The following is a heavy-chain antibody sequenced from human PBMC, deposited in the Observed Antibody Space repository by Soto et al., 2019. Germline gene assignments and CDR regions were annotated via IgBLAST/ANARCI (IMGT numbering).Heavy chain of an antibody. CDR2: IGTAGDT. Sequence: GGSLRLSCAASGFTFSSYDMHWVRQATGKGLEWVSAIGTAGDTYYPGSVKGRFTISRENAKNSLYLQMNSLRAEDTAVYYCARDNRVVAASYYYYYMDVWGKGTTVTVSS. V-gene: IGHV3-13*01. J-gene: IGHJ6*03. D-gene: IGHD2-15*01. CDR1: GFTFSSYD. CDR3: ARDNRVVAASYYYYYMDV.